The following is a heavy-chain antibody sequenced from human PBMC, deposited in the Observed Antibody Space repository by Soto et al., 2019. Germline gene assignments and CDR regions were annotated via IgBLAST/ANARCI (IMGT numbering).Heavy chain of an antibody. J-gene: IGHJ4*02. CDR1: GGTFSSYA. CDR2: INPDNANT. V-gene: IGHV1-69*06. Sequence: QVQLVQSGAEVKKPGSSVKVSCKASGGTFSSYAISWVRQAPGQGLEWMGGINPDNANTKYSQNFQGRVTFTRDTSATTAYMELSSLRSEDTAVYFCARDPGSGHYFDYWGQGTLVTVSS. D-gene: IGHD2-15*01. CDR3: ARDPGSGHYFDY.